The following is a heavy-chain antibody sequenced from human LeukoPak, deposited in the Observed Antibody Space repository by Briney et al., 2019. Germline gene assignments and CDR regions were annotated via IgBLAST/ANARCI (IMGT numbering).Heavy chain of an antibody. CDR3: ARDRVVRGVTSSSYYGMDV. J-gene: IGHJ6*04. CDR1: GFTFSSYT. V-gene: IGHV3-30*04. D-gene: IGHD3-10*01. CDR2: ISYDGSNK. Sequence: GGSLRLSCAASGFTFSSYTMHWVRQAPGKGLEWVAVISYDGSNKYYADSVKGRFTISRDNSKNTLYLQMNSLRAEDTAVYYCARDRVVRGVTSSSYYGMDVWGKGTTVTVPS.